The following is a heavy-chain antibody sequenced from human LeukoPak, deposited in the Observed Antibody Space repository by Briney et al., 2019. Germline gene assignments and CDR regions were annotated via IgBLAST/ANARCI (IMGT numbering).Heavy chain of an antibody. J-gene: IGHJ4*02. CDR2: IVVGSGNT. Sequence: GASVKVSCKASGFTFTSSAMQWVRQARGQRLEWIGWIVVGSGNTNYAQKFQGRVTITADKSTSTAYMELSSLRSEDTAVYYCARTRSSSWYTSWYNVLDYWGQGTLVTVSS. D-gene: IGHD6-13*01. CDR3: ARTRSSSWYTSWYNVLDY. V-gene: IGHV1-58*02. CDR1: GFTFTSSA.